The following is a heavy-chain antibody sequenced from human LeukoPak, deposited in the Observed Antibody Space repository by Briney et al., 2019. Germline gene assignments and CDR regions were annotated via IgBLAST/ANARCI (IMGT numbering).Heavy chain of an antibody. CDR3: ARAYSNYVVYYYYYMDV. CDR1: GFTLSSYW. J-gene: IGHJ6*03. V-gene: IGHV3-7*01. Sequence: GGSLRLSCAASGFTLSSYWMSWVRQAPGKGLEWVANIKQDGSEKYYVDSVKGRFSISRDNAKNSLYLQMNSLRAEDTAVYYCARAYSNYVVYYYYYMDVWGKGTTVTVSS. CDR2: IKQDGSEK. D-gene: IGHD4-11*01.